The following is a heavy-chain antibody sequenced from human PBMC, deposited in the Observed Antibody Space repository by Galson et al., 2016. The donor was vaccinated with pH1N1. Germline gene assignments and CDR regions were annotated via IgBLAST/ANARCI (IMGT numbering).Heavy chain of an antibody. Sequence: SVKVSCKASGYTFTSYVIHWVRQAPGQRLEWMGWFNAVNGNTKYSQKFQDRVTITTDTSASTAYMELSSLRSEDTALYCCARGPQIVVVEAATPGWFDSWGPGTRLTSSS. V-gene: IGHV1-3*01. CDR2: FNAVNGNT. CDR1: GYTFTSYV. J-gene: IGHJ5*01. D-gene: IGHD2-15*01. CDR3: ARGPQIVVVEAATPGWFDS.